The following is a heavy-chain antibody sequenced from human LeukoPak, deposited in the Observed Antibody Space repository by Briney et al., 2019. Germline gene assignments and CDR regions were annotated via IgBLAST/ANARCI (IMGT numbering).Heavy chain of an antibody. J-gene: IGHJ5*02. CDR2: VDPEDGET. V-gene: IGHV1-69-2*01. Sequence: ASVKVSCKVSGYTFTDYYMHWVQQAPGNGLEWMGLVDPEDGETICAEKFQGRVTITADTSTDTAYMELSSLRSEDTAVYYCATDQGWFDPWGQGTLVTVSS. CDR3: ATDQGWFDP. CDR1: GYTFTDYY.